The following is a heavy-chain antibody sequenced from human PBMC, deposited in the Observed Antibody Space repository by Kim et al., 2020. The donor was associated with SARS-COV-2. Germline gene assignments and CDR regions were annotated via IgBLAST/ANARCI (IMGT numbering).Heavy chain of an antibody. J-gene: IGHJ6*02. CDR2: ST. CDR3: ARQYYGMDV. Sequence: STTHNPSLKSRVTISVDTSKNQFSLRLSSVTAADTAVYYCARQYYGMDVWGQGTTVTVSS. V-gene: IGHV4-39*01.